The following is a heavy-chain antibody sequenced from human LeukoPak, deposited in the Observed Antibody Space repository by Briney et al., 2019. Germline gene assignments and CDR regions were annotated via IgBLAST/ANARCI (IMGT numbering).Heavy chain of an antibody. Sequence: SETLSLTCTVSGGSISSSNFYWSWIRQPPGKGLEWIGEINHSGSTNYNPSLKSRVTISVDTSKNQFSLKLSSVTAADTAVYYCARGSQWLVRGIDYWGQGTLVTVSS. CDR3: ARGSQWLVRGIDY. V-gene: IGHV4-39*07. J-gene: IGHJ4*02. CDR2: INHSGST. CDR1: GGSISSSNFY. D-gene: IGHD6-19*01.